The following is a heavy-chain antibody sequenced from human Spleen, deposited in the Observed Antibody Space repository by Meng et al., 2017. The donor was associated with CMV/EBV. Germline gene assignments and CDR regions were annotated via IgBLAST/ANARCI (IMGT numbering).Heavy chain of an antibody. Sequence: AVSGFTFRNYATTWVRQAPGKGLEWLSVVYTGSSTTVYADSIKGRFTISRDDSKNTLYLQMNSLRVEDTAVYYCAKGSLGGASTLDHWGRGTLVTVSS. J-gene: IGHJ4*02. V-gene: IGHV3-23*03. D-gene: IGHD3-16*01. CDR1: GFTFRNYA. CDR3: AKGSLGGASTLDH. CDR2: VYTGSSTT.